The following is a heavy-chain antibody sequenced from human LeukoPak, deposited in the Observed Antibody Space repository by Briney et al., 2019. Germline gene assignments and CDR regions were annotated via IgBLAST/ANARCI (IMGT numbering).Heavy chain of an antibody. CDR2: IYHSGST. J-gene: IGHJ3*02. CDR1: GGSISSGGYY. D-gene: IGHD2-2*02. Sequence: TSETLSLTCTVSGGSISSGGYYWSWIRQPPGKGLEWIGYIYHSGSTYYNPSLKSRVTISVDRSKNQFSLKLSSVTAADTAVYYCASTILGVPAAILNSFDIWGQGTMVTVSS. V-gene: IGHV4-30-2*01. CDR3: ASTILGVPAAILNSFDI.